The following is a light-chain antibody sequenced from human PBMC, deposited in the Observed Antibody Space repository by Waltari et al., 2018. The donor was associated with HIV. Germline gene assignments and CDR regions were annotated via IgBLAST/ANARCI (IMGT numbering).Light chain of an antibody. V-gene: IGKV3-11*01. CDR2: AAS. Sequence: EIVLTQSPATLSLSPGERATLSCRDSQSVSSYLAWYQQNPGQPPRLLNYAASTRATGIPARCSGSGSGTDFTLTISSLWPEDFAIYYCQQRTKWPPPPFGQGTKLEIK. CDR1: QSVSSY. J-gene: IGKJ2*01. CDR3: QQRTKWPPPP.